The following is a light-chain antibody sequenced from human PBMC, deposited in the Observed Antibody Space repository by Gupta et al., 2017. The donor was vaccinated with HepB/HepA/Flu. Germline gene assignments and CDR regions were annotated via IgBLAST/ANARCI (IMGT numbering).Light chain of an antibody. CDR2: DAS. Sequence: DIQITQSPSSLSASLGDRVTITSQAIQDISNYLNWYQQKPGKAPKLLIYDASNWDTGVPDRFSGSGSGTDFTLTISRLEPEDIATYYCQQDGNLPLTFGRGTKVEIK. J-gene: IGKJ4*01. CDR1: QDISNY. V-gene: IGKV1-33*01. CDR3: QQDGNLPLT.